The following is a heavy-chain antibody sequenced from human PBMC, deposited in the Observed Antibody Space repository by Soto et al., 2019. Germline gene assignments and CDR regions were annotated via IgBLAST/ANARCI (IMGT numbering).Heavy chain of an antibody. CDR1: GYTLTELS. J-gene: IGHJ4*02. V-gene: IGHV1-24*01. CDR3: ATKEYNWNHPFDY. Sequence: ASVKVSCKVSGYTLTELSMHWVRQAPGKGLEWMGGFDPEDGETIYAQKFQGRVTMNEDTSTDTAYMELSSLRSEDTAVYYCATKEYNWNHPFDYWGQGTLVTVSS. D-gene: IGHD1-20*01. CDR2: FDPEDGET.